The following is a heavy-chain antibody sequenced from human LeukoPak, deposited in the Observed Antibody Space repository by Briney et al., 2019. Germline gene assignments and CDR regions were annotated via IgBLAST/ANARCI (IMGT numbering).Heavy chain of an antibody. CDR3: ARQPVLRYFDWLAVLYFDY. CDR1: GYSFTSYW. CDR2: IYPGDSDT. Sequence: ESLKLSCKGSGYSFTSYWIGWVRQMPGKGLEWMGIIYPGDSDTSYSPSFQGQVTISADKSISTAYLQWSSLKASDTAMYYCARQPVLRYFDWLAVLYFDYWGQEPWSPSPQ. V-gene: IGHV5-51*01. J-gene: IGHJ4*01. D-gene: IGHD3-9*01.